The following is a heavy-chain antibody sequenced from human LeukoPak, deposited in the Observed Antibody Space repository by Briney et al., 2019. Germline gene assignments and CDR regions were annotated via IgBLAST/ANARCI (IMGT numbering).Heavy chain of an antibody. CDR2: ISSSNYYI. Sequence: GGSLRLSCAASGFTFSTYAMNWVRQAPGKGLEWVSSISSSNYYIYYADSLKGRFTISRDNAKNSLYLQMNSLTAEDTAVYYCAKETYITMIVVAVHNWFDPWGQGTLVTVSS. CDR1: GFTFSTYA. J-gene: IGHJ5*02. CDR3: AKETYITMIVVAVHNWFDP. V-gene: IGHV3-21*01. D-gene: IGHD3-22*01.